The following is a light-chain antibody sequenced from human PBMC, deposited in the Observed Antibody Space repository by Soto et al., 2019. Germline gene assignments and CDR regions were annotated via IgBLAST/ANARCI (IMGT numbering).Light chain of an antibody. CDR3: QQYKSFWT. CDR1: QTITNW. J-gene: IGKJ1*01. V-gene: IGKV1-5*01. CDR2: DAS. Sequence: DIQMTQSPSILSASVGDRVTITVRSSQTITNWLAWYQQKPGKAPRLLIYDASSLESWVPSRFSGSGSGTEFTLTISSLQSEDFATYYCQQYKSFWTFGQGTKVDIK.